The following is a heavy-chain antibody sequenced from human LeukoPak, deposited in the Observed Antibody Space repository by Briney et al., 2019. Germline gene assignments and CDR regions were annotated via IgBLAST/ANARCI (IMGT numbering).Heavy chain of an antibody. J-gene: IGHJ4*02. V-gene: IGHV1-2*02. CDR1: VYTFTDYY. CDR2: INAKSGGT. Sequence: ASVKVSCKASVYTFTDYYLHWVRQAPGRGLEWMGWINAKSGGTNYAQKFQGRVTMTRDTSISTAYMELSRLSSDDTAVYYCARGLGDYGFDYWGQGTLVTVSS. D-gene: IGHD4-17*01. CDR3: ARGLGDYGFDY.